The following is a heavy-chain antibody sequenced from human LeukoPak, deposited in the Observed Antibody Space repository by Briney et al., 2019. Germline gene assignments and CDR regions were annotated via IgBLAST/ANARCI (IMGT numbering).Heavy chain of an antibody. CDR1: GGSISSYY. V-gene: IGHV4-59*13. CDR3: ARVVYYDSRVPGHFDY. Sequence: SETLSLTCTVSGGSISSYYWSWIRQPPGKGLEWIGYIYYTGSANYNPSLKSRVTISVDTSKNQFSLKLSSVTAADTAVYYCARVVYYDSRVPGHFDYWGQGTLVTVSS. J-gene: IGHJ4*02. D-gene: IGHD3-22*01. CDR2: IYYTGSA.